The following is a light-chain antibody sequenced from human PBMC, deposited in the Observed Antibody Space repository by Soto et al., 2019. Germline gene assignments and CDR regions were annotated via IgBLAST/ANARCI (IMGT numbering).Light chain of an antibody. J-gene: IGKJ2*01. Sequence: EIVMTQSPATLSVSPGERATLSCRASQTISSDLAWYQHKPGQTPKLVIFGASNRAAGIPARFSGSGSGTEFTLTISRLQSEDFAVYYCHHYNNFPPYTFGQGTKLEIK. V-gene: IGKV3D-15*01. CDR1: QTISSD. CDR3: HHYNNFPPYT. CDR2: GAS.